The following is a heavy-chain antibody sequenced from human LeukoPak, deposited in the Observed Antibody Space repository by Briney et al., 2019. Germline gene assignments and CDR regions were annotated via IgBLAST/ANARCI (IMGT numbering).Heavy chain of an antibody. V-gene: IGHV5-51*01. CDR1: GYVFIRHW. CDR2: IHPEDSYS. CDR3: ARQNHYYYYMDV. Sequence: GESLKISCKASGYVFIRHWIGWVRQVPGKGLEWMGVIHPEDSYSRYNAAFQGQATLSVDGSTSTAYLQLSSLKASDTAIYYCARQNHYYYYMDVWGRRTTVTVSS. J-gene: IGHJ6*03.